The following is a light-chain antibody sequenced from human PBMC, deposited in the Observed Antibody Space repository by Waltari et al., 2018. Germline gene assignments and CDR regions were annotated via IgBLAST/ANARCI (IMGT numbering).Light chain of an antibody. V-gene: IGLV3-25*03. CDR3: QSADRSGTYQV. Sequence: SYELTQPPSVSVSPGQTARITCSGDALPNQSAYCYQQKQGQAPVLVNYKDRERPSGIPERFSGANSGTTVTLTISGVQAEDEADYYCQSADRSGTYQVFGGGTKLTVL. CDR1: ALPNQS. J-gene: IGLJ3*02. CDR2: KDR.